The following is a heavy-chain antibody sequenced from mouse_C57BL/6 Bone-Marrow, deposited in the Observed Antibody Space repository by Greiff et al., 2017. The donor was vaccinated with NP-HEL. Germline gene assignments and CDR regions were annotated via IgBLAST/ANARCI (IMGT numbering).Heavy chain of an antibody. CDR3: ARGGTTVVESDWYFDV. D-gene: IGHD1-1*01. J-gene: IGHJ1*03. CDR2: SRNKANDYTT. Sequence: EVKLVESGGGLVQSGRSLRLSCATSGFTFSDFYMEWVRQAPGKGLEWIAASRNKANDYTTEYSASVKGRFIVSRDTSQSILYLQMNALRAEDTAIYYCARGGTTVVESDWYFDVWGTGTTVTVSS. V-gene: IGHV7-1*01. CDR1: GFTFSDFY.